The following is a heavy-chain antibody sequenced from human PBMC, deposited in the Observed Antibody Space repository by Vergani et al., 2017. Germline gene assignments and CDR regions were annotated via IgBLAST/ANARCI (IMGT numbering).Heavy chain of an antibody. CDR3: TTASSSSDDAFDI. Sequence: EVQLVESGGGLVQPGGSLRLSCAASGFTFSNAWMSWVRQAPGKGLEWVGRIKSKTDGGTTDYAAPVKGRFTISRDDSKNTLYLQMNSLKTEDTAVYYCTTASSSSDDAFDIWGQGTMVTVSS. CDR2: IKSKTDGGTT. CDR1: GFTFSNAW. J-gene: IGHJ3*02. V-gene: IGHV3-15*01. D-gene: IGHD6-6*01.